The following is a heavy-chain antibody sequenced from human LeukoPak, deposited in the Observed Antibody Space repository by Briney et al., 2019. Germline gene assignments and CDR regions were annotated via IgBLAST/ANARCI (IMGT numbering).Heavy chain of an antibody. D-gene: IGHD1-26*01. CDR1: GYTFTSYD. CDR3: ATVSFYSGSYWNQRPPDAFDI. V-gene: IGHV1-8*01. Sequence: RASVKVSCKASGYTFTSYDINWVRQATGQGLEWMGWMNPNSGNTGYAQKFQGRVTMTRNTSISTAYMELSSLRSEDTAVYYCATVSFYSGSYWNQRPPDAFDIWGQGTMVTVSS. CDR2: MNPNSGNT. J-gene: IGHJ3*02.